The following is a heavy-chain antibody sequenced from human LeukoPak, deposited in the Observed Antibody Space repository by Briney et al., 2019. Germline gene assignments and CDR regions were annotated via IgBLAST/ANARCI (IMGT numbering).Heavy chain of an antibody. J-gene: IGHJ6*03. V-gene: IGHV3-30*02. CDR2: IRYDGSNK. Sequence: PGGSLRLSCAASGFTFSSYGMHWVRQAPGKGLEWVAFIRYDGSNKYYADSVKGRFTISRDNSKNTPYLQMNSLRAEDTAVYYCAQEGYAAGVYYYYYMDVWGKGTTVTISS. D-gene: IGHD5-18*01. CDR1: GFTFSSYG. CDR3: AQEGYAAGVYYYYYMDV.